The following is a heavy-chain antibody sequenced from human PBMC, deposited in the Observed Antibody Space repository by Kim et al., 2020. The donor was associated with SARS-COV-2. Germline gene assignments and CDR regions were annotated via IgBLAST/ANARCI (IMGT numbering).Heavy chain of an antibody. D-gene: IGHD2-15*01. CDR3: VRAGVSCYNRPHAY. J-gene: IGHJ4*02. CDR2: FLPIVDSP. CDR1: GGTFSNYA. V-gene: IGHV1-69*13. Sequence: SVKVSCKASGGTFSNYAISWVRQAPGQGLEWVGGFLPIVDSPVYAQKFQGRASITADESTSTAYMELTSLTSDDTALYYCVRAGVSCYNRPHAYWGLGTLVTVSS.